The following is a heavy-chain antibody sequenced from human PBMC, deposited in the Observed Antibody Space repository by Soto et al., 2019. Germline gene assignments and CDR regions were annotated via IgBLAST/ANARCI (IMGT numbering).Heavy chain of an antibody. J-gene: IGHJ5*02. Sequence: ASVKVSCKASGYTFTGYYMHWVRQAPGQGLEWMGWINPNSGGTNYAQKFQGWVTMTRDTSISTAYMELSRLRSDDTAVYSCARDSSSWYLGGGFDPWGQGTLVTVSS. D-gene: IGHD6-13*01. CDR2: INPNSGGT. CDR3: ARDSSSWYLGGGFDP. CDR1: GYTFTGYY. V-gene: IGHV1-2*04.